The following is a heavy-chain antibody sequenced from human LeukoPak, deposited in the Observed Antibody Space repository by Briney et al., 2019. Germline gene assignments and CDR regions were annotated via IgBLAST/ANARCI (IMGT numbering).Heavy chain of an antibody. D-gene: IGHD3-10*01. CDR3: ARVSRGSGSKACYFDY. Sequence: SETLSLTCTVSGGSISSSSYYWGWIRQPPGKGLEWIGSIYYSGSTYYNPSLKSRVTISVDTSKNQFSLKLSSVTAADTAVYYCARVSRGSGSKACYFDYWGQGTLVTVSS. CDR2: IYYSGST. J-gene: IGHJ4*02. CDR1: GGSISSSSYY. V-gene: IGHV4-39*01.